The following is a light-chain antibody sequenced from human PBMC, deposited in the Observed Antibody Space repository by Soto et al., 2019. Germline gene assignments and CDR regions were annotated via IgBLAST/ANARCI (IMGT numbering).Light chain of an antibody. Sequence: DIQMTQSPSSLSASVGDRVIITCQASQNINNYLNWYQQKPGKAPKLLIYDASNLETGVPSRFSGSGSGTDFTFTISSLQPEDFATYYCQQSYSSPPTFGQGTKVDIK. CDR3: QQSYSSPPT. CDR1: QNINNY. CDR2: DAS. V-gene: IGKV1-33*01. J-gene: IGKJ1*01.